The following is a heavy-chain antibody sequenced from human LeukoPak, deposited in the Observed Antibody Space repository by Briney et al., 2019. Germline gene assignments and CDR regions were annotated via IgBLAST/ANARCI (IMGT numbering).Heavy chain of an antibody. CDR3: ARDGGAHYYGSGSYSGY. V-gene: IGHV1-2*02. CDR2: INPNSGGT. CDR1: GYTFTGYY. J-gene: IGHJ4*02. D-gene: IGHD3-10*01. Sequence: ASVKVSCKASGYTFTGYYMHWVRQAPGQGLEWMGWINPNSGGTNYAQKFQGRVTMTRDTSISTAYMELSRLRSDDTAVYYCARDGGAHYYGSGSYSGYWGQGTLVTVSS.